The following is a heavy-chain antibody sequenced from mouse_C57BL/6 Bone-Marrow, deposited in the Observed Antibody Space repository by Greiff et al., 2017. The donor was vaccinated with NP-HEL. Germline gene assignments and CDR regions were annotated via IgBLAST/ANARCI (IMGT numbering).Heavy chain of an antibody. CDR3: ARSLDYYGRAMDY. CDR1: GYTFTNYW. V-gene: IGHV1-63*01. CDR2: IYPGGGYT. Sequence: QVQLQQSGAELVRPGTSVKMSCKASGYTFTNYWIGWAKQRPGHGLEWIGDIYPGGGYTNYNEKFKGKATLTADKSSSTAYMQFSSLTSEDSAIHYCARSLDYYGRAMDYWGQGTSVTVSS. D-gene: IGHD1-1*01. J-gene: IGHJ4*01.